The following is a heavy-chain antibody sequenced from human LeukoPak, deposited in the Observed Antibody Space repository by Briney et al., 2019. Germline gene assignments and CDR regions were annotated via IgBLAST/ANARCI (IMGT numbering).Heavy chain of an antibody. CDR2: ISYDGTKQ. CDR1: GFTFSINA. D-gene: IGHD2-21*02. J-gene: IGHJ4*02. CDR3: AKDLRSTDVVVTAILGY. V-gene: IGHV3-30-3*01. Sequence: GGSLRLSCEGSGFTFSINAMHWVRQAPGKGLEWLAVISYDGTKQYFADSVKGRFTISRDNSKNTLYLQMNSLRAEDTAVYYCAKDLRSTDVVVTAILGYWGQGTLVTVSS.